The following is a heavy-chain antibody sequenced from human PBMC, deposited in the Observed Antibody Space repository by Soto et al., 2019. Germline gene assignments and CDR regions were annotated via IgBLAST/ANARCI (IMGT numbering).Heavy chain of an antibody. CDR2: IYYTGST. V-gene: IGHV4-59*08. CDR3: ARYPRLDY. Sequence: SETLSLTCTVSGASISGYYWSWIRQPPGKRLEWIGYIYYTGSTNYNPSLRSRVTISIDTSKNQFSLKLSSVTAADTAVYYCARYPRLDYWGQRTLVTGSS. J-gene: IGHJ4*02. CDR1: GASISGYY.